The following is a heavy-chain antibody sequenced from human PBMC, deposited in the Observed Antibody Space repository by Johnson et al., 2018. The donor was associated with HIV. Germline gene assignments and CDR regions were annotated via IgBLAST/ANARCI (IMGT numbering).Heavy chain of an antibody. CDR1: GFTVSRNY. CDR2: IYSDGST. V-gene: IGHV3-66*02. J-gene: IGHJ3*02. D-gene: IGHD6-19*01. Sequence: VLLVESEGGLVQPGGSLRLSCAASGFTVSRNYMSWVRQAPGKGLEWVSVIYSDGSTYYADSVKGRFTISRDTSKNTLYLQMNSLRAEDTAVYYCVRDRGSGWDDAFDIWGQGTMVTVSS. CDR3: VRDRGSGWDDAFDI.